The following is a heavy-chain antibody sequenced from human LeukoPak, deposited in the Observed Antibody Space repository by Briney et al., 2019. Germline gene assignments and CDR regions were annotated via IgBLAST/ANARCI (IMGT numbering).Heavy chain of an antibody. CDR1: GGSISSYY. CDR2: IYYSGST. CDR3: ARDMKSSVTMVRGVISCFDP. J-gene: IGHJ5*02. D-gene: IGHD3-10*01. V-gene: IGHV4-59*01. Sequence: SETLSLTCTVSGGSISSYYWSWIRQPPGKGLEWIGYIYYSGSTNYNPSLKSRVTISVDTSKNQFSLKLSSVTAADTAVYYCARDMKSSVTMVRGVISCFDPWGQGTLVTVSS.